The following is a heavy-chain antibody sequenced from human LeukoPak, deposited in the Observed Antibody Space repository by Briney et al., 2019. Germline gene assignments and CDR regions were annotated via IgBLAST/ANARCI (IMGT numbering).Heavy chain of an antibody. Sequence: PSETLSLTCTVSGGSISSYYWSWLRQPPGKGLEWIGYIYYSGSTNYNPSLKSRVTISVDTSKNQFSLKLSSVTAADTAVYYCAREVEDSYGAFDIWGQGTMVTVSS. J-gene: IGHJ3*02. CDR1: GGSISSYY. V-gene: IGHV4-59*01. CDR3: AREVEDSYGAFDI. CDR2: IYYSGST. D-gene: IGHD3-16*01.